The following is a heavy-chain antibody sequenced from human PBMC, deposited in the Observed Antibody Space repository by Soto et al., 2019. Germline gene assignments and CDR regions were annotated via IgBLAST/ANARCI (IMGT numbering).Heavy chain of an antibody. V-gene: IGHV6-1*01. CDR3: ARVSPQWLAPEAHFDS. CDR1: GDSVSSNSAH. Sequence: PSQTLSLTCAISGDSVSSNSAHWNWIRQSPSRGLEWLGRTYYGSKWYSDYAESVKSRIAINPDTSKNQFSLQLKSVSPEDTAIYYCARVSPQWLAPEAHFDSWGQGTLVTVSS. J-gene: IGHJ4*02. CDR2: TYYGSKWYS. D-gene: IGHD6-19*01.